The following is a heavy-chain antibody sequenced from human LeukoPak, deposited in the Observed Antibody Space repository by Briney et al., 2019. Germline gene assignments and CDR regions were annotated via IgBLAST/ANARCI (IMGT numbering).Heavy chain of an antibody. D-gene: IGHD1-7*01. J-gene: IGHJ4*02. V-gene: IGHV4-59*01. Sequence: PSETLSLTCTVSGGSISSYYWSWIRQPPGKGLEWIGYIYYSGSTNYNPSLKSRVTISVDTSKNQFSLKLSSVTAADTAVYYCAREGTGTTSGFDYWGQGTLVTVSP. CDR3: AREGTGTTSGFDY. CDR1: GGSISSYY. CDR2: IYYSGST.